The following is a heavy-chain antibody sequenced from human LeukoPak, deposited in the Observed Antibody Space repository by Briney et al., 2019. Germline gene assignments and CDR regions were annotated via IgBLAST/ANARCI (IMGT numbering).Heavy chain of an antibody. CDR1: GFTFSDAW. Sequence: GGPLRLSCAASGFTFSDAWMTSVRQAPGKGLEWVGRIKSKTDGGTADYAGPVKGRFTISRDDSKNTMYLQLNSLKTEDTAVYYCTTPPGNYYAWAYFQHWGQGTLVTVSS. D-gene: IGHD1-26*01. CDR3: TTPPGNYYAWAYFQH. J-gene: IGHJ1*01. V-gene: IGHV3-15*01. CDR2: IKSKTDGGTA.